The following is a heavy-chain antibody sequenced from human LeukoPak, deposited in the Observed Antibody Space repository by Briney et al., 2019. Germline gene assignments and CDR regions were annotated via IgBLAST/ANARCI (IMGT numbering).Heavy chain of an antibody. V-gene: IGHV4-39*01. J-gene: IGHJ4*02. Sequence: PSETLSLTCPVSGGSVSSSRYYWGWIRQPPGKGLEWIGSIYYSGSTYYNPSLKSRVTISVDTSKNQFSLKLSSVTAADTAVYYCARVNYDFWSGYYRTYYFDYWGQGTLVTVSS. CDR3: ARVNYDFWSGYYRTYYFDY. CDR2: IYYSGST. CDR1: GGSVSSSRYY. D-gene: IGHD3-3*01.